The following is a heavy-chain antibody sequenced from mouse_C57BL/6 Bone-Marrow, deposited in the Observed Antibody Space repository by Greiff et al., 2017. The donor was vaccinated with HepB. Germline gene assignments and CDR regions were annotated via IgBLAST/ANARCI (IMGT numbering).Heavy chain of an antibody. Sequence: QVQLKQSGAELARPGASVKLSCKASGYTFTSYGISWVKQRTGQGLEWIGEIYPRSGNTYYNEKFKGKATLTADKSSSTAYMELRSLTSEDSAVYFCARAIYYYGSSYWYFDVWGTGTTVTVSS. CDR3: ARAIYYYGSSYWYFDV. CDR1: GYTFTSYG. V-gene: IGHV1-81*01. D-gene: IGHD1-1*01. CDR2: IYPRSGNT. J-gene: IGHJ1*03.